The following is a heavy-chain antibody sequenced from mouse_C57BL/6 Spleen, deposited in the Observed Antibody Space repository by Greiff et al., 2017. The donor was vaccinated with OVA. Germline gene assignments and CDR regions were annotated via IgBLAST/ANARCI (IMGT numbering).Heavy chain of an antibody. V-gene: IGHV1-81*01. CDR3: AREDSSAWFAY. CDR1: GYTFTSYG. Sequence: VKLMESGAELARPGASVKLSCKASGYTFTSYGISWVKQRTGQGLEWIGEIYPRSGNTYYNEKFKGKATLTADKSSSTAYMELRSLTSEDSAVYFCAREDSSAWFAYWGQGTLVTVSA. CDR2: IYPRSGNT. J-gene: IGHJ3*01.